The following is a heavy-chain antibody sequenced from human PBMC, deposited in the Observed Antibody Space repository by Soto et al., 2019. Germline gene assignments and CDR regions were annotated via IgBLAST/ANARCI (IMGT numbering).Heavy chain of an antibody. Sequence: SETLSLTCTVSGGSISSGGYYWSWIRQHPGKGLEWIGYIYYSGSTYYNPSLKSRVTISVDTSKNQFALKLSSVTAADTAVYYCARDVIVTSDGDYGMDVWGQGTTVTAP. J-gene: IGHJ6*02. CDR3: ARDVIVTSDGDYGMDV. D-gene: IGHD3-22*01. V-gene: IGHV4-31*03. CDR2: IYYSGST. CDR1: GGSISSGGYY.